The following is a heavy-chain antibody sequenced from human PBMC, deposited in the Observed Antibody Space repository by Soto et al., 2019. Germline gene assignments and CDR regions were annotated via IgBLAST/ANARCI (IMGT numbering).Heavy chain of an antibody. CDR2: IYYSGST. J-gene: IGHJ6*02. Sequence: ETLGLTGPVSGGSVTSYYWSCIRQPPGKPLEWIGTIYYSGSTTYNPSLKSRVTISLDTSKNQLSLKLGSVTAADTAVYFFARVLYGSGVLDVWGQGTKVTVYS. CDR3: ARVLYGSGVLDV. V-gene: IGHV4-59*02. CDR1: GGSVTSYY. D-gene: IGHD3-10*01.